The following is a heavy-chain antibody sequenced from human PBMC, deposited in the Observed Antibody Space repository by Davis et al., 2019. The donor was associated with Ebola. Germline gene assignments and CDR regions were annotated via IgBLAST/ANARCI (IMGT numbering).Heavy chain of an antibody. V-gene: IGHV3-9*01. Sequence: SLKISCAASGFTFDDYAMHWVRQAPGKGLEWVSGISWNSGSIGYADSVKGRFPISRDNAKNSLYLQMNSLRAEDTAVYYCLYGMDVWGQGTTVTVSS. J-gene: IGHJ6*02. CDR3: LYGMDV. CDR2: ISWNSGSI. CDR1: GFTFDDYA.